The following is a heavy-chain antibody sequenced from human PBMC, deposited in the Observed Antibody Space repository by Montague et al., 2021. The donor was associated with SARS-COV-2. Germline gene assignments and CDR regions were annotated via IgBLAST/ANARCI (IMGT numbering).Heavy chain of an antibody. D-gene: IGHD5-24*01. Sequence: SETLSLTCTVSGGSISRYYWSWIRQPPGKGLEWIGYIYYRGSTNYNPSLKSRVTISVDTSKNQFSLKLISVTAADTAVYYCAREDRWNWFDPWGQGILVTVSS. CDR1: GGSISRYY. CDR3: AREDRWNWFDP. V-gene: IGHV4-59*13. CDR2: IYYRGST. J-gene: IGHJ5*02.